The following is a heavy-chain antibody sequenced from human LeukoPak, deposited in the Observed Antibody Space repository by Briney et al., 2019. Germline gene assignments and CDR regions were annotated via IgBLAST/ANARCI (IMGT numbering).Heavy chain of an antibody. Sequence: PGGSLRLSCTASGFDFSTYSMAWVRQTPVKGLEWVSSISGSGTKTSYANSVKGRFTVSRDNSKNTVVLQMGSLRDDDSAIYYCTKALPYGGGITGLFDYWGQGALVTVSS. CDR1: GFDFSTYS. V-gene: IGHV3-23*01. CDR2: ISGSGTKT. CDR3: TKALPYGGGITGLFDY. D-gene: IGHD4-23*01. J-gene: IGHJ4*02.